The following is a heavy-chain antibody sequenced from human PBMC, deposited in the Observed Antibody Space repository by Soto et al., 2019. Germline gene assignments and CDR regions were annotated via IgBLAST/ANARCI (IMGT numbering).Heavy chain of an antibody. D-gene: IGHD5-12*01. J-gene: IGHJ4*02. CDR3: AKVSTSGYWEFDH. Sequence: QVQLVESGGGVVQPGRSLRLSCAASGFTFSDYGMHWVRQAPGKGLEWVAIISYDGRDRYFAHSVKGRFTISRDNSKNTLYLQLNSLRVEDTAVYYCAKVSTSGYWEFDHWGQGVLVTVSS. CDR1: GFTFSDYG. V-gene: IGHV3-30*18. CDR2: ISYDGRDR.